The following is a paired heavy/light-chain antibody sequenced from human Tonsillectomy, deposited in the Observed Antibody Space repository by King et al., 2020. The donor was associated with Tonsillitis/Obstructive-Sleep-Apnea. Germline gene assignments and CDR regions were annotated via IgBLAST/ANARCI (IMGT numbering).Heavy chain of an antibody. CDR1: GGSLSGYY. CDR2: INHTGST. Sequence: QVQLQQWGAGLLKPSETLSLTCGVYGGSLSGYYWTWIRQPPGKGLQWIGEINHTGSTTLNPSLKSRVTMSVDTSKNQFSLKLSSVTAADTAMYYCARGGGTSAWYLVYWGQGTLVTVSS. V-gene: IGHV4-34*01. D-gene: IGHD6-19*01. CDR3: ARGGGTSAWYLVY. J-gene: IGHJ4*02.
Light chain of an antibody. Sequence: EIVLTQSPATLSLSPGERATLSCRASQSLDTYLAWYQQKSGQAPRLLIYDASTRATGVPARFSGSGSGTDFTLTISSLEPEDFAVYYCQQRRTWPPLTFGGGTKVEIK. CDR1: QSLDTY. CDR3: QQRRTWPPLT. CDR2: DAS. V-gene: IGKV3-11*01. J-gene: IGKJ4*01.